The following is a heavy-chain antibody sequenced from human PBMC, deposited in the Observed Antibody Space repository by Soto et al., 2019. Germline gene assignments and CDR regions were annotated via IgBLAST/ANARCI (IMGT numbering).Heavy chain of an antibody. V-gene: IGHV3-23*01. D-gene: IGHD3-16*01. CDR1: GFTFSSYS. J-gene: IGHJ6*02. CDR2: ISGSGGST. CDR3: AKDASDYVWGSYNYYYGMDV. Sequence: GGSLXLSCAAYGFTFSSYSMSWVRQAPGKGLEWVSAISGSGGSTYYADSVKGRFTISRDNSKNTLYLQMNSLRAEDTAVYYCAKDASDYVWGSYNYYYGMDVSGQGTTVPVSS.